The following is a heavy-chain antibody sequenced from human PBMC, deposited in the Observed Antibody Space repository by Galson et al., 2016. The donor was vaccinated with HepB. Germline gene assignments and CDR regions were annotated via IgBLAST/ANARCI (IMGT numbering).Heavy chain of an antibody. Sequence: SETLSLTCTVSRGSIRRSSDYWGWIRQPPGKGLEWIGSIYYTGSTYYNPSLKTRVAIPVDTSKDQFSLKLSSVTAADTAVYYCALFSGSYGGLAFDIWGQGTMVTVSS. CDR2: IYYTGST. CDR1: RGSIRRSSDY. CDR3: ALFSGSYGGLAFDI. J-gene: IGHJ3*02. D-gene: IGHD1-26*01. V-gene: IGHV4-39*01.